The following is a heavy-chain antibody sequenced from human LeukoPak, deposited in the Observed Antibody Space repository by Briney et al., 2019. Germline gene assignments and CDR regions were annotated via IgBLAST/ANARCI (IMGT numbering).Heavy chain of an antibody. CDR2: IYYSGST. CDR1: GGXISSYY. D-gene: IGHD5-24*01. Sequence: SETLSLTCTVSGGXISSYYCSWIRQPPGKGLEWIGYIYYSGSTNYNPSLKSRVTISVDTSKNQFSLKLSSVTAADTAVYYCARLIDRRDGYNYVDYWGQGTLVTVSS. CDR3: ARLIDRRDGYNYVDY. J-gene: IGHJ4*02. V-gene: IGHV4-59*08.